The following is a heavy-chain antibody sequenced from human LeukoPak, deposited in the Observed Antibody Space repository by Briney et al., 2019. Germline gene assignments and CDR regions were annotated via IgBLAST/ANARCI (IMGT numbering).Heavy chain of an antibody. CDR3: ARTMLETQYFDR. D-gene: IGHD1-1*01. CDR1: GFNLSSYY. J-gene: IGHJ4*02. Sequence: GGSLRLSCAASGFNLSSYYMDWVRQGPGKGLVWVSRLKSDGSSTKYADSVTGRFTISRDDAKNTLYLQMTSLRVEDAAVYYCARTMLETQYFDRWGQGTLVTVSS. V-gene: IGHV3-74*03. CDR2: LKSDGSST.